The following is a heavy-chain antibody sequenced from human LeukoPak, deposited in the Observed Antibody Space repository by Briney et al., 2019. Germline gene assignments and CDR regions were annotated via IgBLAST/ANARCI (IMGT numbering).Heavy chain of an antibody. CDR2: FDPEDGET. J-gene: IGHJ3*02. V-gene: IGHV1-24*01. Sequence: ASVKVSCKVSGYTLTELSMHWVRQGPGRGLEWMGGFDPEDGETIYAQKFQGRVTMTEDTSTDTAYMELSSLRSEDTAVYYCARDREYQLLIGAFDIWGQGTMVTVSS. CDR3: ARDREYQLLIGAFDI. D-gene: IGHD2-2*01. CDR1: GYTLTELS.